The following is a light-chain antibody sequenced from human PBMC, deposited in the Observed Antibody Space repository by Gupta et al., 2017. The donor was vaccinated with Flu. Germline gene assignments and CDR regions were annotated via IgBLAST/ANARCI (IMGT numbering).Light chain of an antibody. CDR1: QCIRND. CDR2: AAT. J-gene: IGKJ1*01. Sequence: DIQIAHSPSSLSASIGDRVTITCRASQCIRNDLGWYQQKPGKAPKRLIYAATSLHSGAPSRCRGSGSGTKLTLTNRSLEPEDVASYYFLAHKSYPPTFGRGTKVEIK. V-gene: IGKV1-17*01. CDR3: LAHKSYPPT.